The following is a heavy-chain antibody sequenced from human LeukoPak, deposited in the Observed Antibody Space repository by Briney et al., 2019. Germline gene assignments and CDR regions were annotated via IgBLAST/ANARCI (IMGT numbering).Heavy chain of an antibody. CDR3: ARDTGGGYSCYDC. V-gene: IGHV3-7*01. J-gene: IGHJ4*02. CDR1: GFTFSSYW. CDR2: IKQDGSEK. D-gene: IGHD5-18*01. Sequence: GGSLRLSCAASGFTFSSYWMTCIRQAPGKGGEWVANIKQDGSEKYYVDSVKGRFTISRDNAKNSLYLQMNSLRAEDTAVYYCARDTGGGYSCYDCWGQGTLVTVSS.